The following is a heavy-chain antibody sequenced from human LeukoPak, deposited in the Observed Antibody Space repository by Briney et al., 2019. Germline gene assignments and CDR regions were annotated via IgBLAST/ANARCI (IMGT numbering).Heavy chain of an antibody. J-gene: IGHJ4*02. V-gene: IGHV1-18*01. CDR1: GGTFSSYG. CDR2: ISAYNGNT. Sequence: ASVKVSCKASGGTFSSYGISWVRQAPGQGLEWMGWISAYNGNTNYAQKLQGRVTMTTDTSTSTAYMELRSLRSDDTAVYYCARSIQLWAQTDYWGQGTLVTVSS. D-gene: IGHD5-18*01. CDR3: ARSIQLWAQTDY.